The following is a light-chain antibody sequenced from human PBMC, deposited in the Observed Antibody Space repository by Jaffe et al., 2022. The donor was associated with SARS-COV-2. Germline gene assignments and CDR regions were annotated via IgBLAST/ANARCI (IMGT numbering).Light chain of an antibody. J-gene: IGLJ2*01. CDR1: GSNIGKNF. CDR3: GTWDNSLSAVV. Sequence: QSVLTQPPSVSAAPGQKVTISCSGSGSNIGKNFVCWYQQLPGTAPKLLIYDNNKRPSGIPDRISGSKSGTSATLGITGLQTGDEAAYYCGTWDNSLSAVVFGGGTKLNVL. V-gene: IGLV1-51*01. CDR2: DNN.